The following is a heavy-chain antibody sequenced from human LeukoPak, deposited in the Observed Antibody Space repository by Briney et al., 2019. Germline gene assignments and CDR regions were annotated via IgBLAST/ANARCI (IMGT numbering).Heavy chain of an antibody. D-gene: IGHD3-3*01. CDR2: IYYSGGT. J-gene: IGHJ4*02. V-gene: IGHV4-59*01. CDR1: GGSISSYS. Sequence: SETLSLTCTVSGGSISSYSWSWIRQPPGKGLEWIGYIYYSGGTNYYPSLKSGVTISVDTSKNQFTLNLSSVTAADTAVYYYARVHYDFWSGYYLDYWGQGTLVTVSS. CDR3: ARVHYDFWSGYYLDY.